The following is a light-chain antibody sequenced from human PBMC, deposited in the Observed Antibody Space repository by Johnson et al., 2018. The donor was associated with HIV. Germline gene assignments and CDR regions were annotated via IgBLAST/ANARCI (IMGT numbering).Light chain of an antibody. CDR1: SSNIGNNY. J-gene: IGLJ1*01. CDR2: DNN. V-gene: IGLV1-51*01. CDR3: GTWDTSRSAVYV. Sequence: HSVLSQPHSVSAAPGQKVTISCSGSSSNIGNNYVSWYQHLPGKAPKLLIYDNNKRPSGIPDRFSGSKSGTSATLGITGLQTGAEADYYCGTWDTSRSAVYVFGTGTKVTVL.